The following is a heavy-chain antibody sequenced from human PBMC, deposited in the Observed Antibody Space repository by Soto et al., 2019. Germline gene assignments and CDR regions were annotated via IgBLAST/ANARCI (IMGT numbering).Heavy chain of an antibody. J-gene: IGHJ5*02. V-gene: IGHV3-23*01. CDR3: AKDQGAYSGYCSSTSCYTSPFDP. Sequence: GGSLRLSCAASGFTFSSYAMSWVRQAPGKGLEWVSAISGSGGSTYYADSVKGRFTISRDKSKNTLYLQMNSLSAEDRAVYYCAKDQGAYSGYCSSTSCYTSPFDPWGQGTLVTVSS. CDR2: ISGSGGST. D-gene: IGHD2-2*02. CDR1: GFTFSSYA.